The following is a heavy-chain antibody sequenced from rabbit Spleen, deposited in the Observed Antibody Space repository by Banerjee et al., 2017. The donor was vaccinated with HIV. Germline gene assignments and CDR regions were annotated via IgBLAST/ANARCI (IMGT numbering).Heavy chain of an antibody. CDR1: GFSFSSSDY. V-gene: IGHV1S40*01. J-gene: IGHJ6*01. CDR3: ARDTSSSFSSYGMDL. Sequence: QSLEESGGDLVKPGASLTLTCTASGFSFSSSDYMCWVRQAPGKGLEWIACIYAGSDNTYYASWAKGRFTISKTSSTTVTLQMTSLTAADTATYFCARDTSSSFSSYGMDLWGPGTLVTVS. D-gene: IGHD1-1*01. CDR2: IYAGSDNT.